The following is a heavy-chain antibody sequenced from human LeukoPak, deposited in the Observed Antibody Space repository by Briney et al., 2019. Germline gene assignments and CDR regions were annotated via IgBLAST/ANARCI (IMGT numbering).Heavy chain of an antibody. Sequence: GGSLRLSCAASGFTFSSYGMHWVRQAPGKGLEWVAVISYDGSNKYYADSVKGRFTISRDNAKNSLYLQMNSLRAEDTAVYYCARATTPSYYYDSSGYFYWGQGTLVTVSS. CDR1: GFTFSSYG. CDR3: ARATTPSYYYDSSGYFY. J-gene: IGHJ4*02. V-gene: IGHV3-30*03. D-gene: IGHD3-22*01. CDR2: ISYDGSNK.